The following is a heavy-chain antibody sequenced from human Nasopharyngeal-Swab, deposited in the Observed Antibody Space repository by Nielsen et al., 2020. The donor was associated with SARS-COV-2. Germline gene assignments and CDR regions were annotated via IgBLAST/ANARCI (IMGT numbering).Heavy chain of an antibody. V-gene: IGHV3-48*03. Sequence: SLKISCAASGFTFSSYEMNWVRQAPGKGLEWVSYISSSGSTIYYADPVKGRFTISRDNAKNSLYLQMNSLRAEDTAVYYCARENYDYVWGTSGGMDVWGQGTTVTVSS. CDR1: GFTFSSYE. D-gene: IGHD3-16*01. J-gene: IGHJ6*02. CDR3: ARENYDYVWGTSGGMDV. CDR2: ISSSGSTI.